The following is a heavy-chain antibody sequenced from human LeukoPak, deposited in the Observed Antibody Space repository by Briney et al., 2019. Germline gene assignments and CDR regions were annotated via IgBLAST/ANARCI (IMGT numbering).Heavy chain of an antibody. CDR2: IDTYSGKT. D-gene: IGHD6-13*01. V-gene: IGHV1-18*04. CDR1: GYTFTGYY. J-gene: IGHJ5*02. Sequence: ASVKVSCKASGYTFTGYYMHWVRQAPGQGFEWMGWIDTYSGKTNYAQKFQGRVTMTSDTSTSTAYMELRSLRSDDTAVYYCARDRGIAEADSFDPWGQGTLVTVSS. CDR3: ARDRGIAEADSFDP.